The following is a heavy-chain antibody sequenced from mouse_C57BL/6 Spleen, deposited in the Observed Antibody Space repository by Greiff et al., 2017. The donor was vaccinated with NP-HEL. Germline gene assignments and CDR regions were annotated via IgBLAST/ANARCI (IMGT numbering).Heavy chain of an antibody. J-gene: IGHJ4*01. Sequence: VQLQQSGPGLVAPSQSLSITCTVSGFSLTSYGVDWVRQSPGKGLEWLGVIWGVGSTNYNSALKSRLSISKDNSKSQVFLKMNSLQTDDTAMYYCAIYGSSSYYAMDYWGQGTSVTVSS. CDR3: AIYGSSSYYAMDY. CDR1: GFSLTSYG. D-gene: IGHD1-1*01. CDR2: IWGVGST. V-gene: IGHV2-6*01.